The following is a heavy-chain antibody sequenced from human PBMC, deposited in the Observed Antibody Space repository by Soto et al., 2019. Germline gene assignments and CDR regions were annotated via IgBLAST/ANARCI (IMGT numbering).Heavy chain of an antibody. J-gene: IGHJ6*03. CDR3: SGTSSLQWYYMDV. CDR2: TYYRSRWYN. Sequence: SQTLSLTCVISGDSVSSNSAAWNWIRQSPSRGLEWLGRTYYRSRWYNDYAVSVRSRITVNANTSKNQYSLHLNSVTPEDTTEYYCSGTSSLQWYYMDVWDKGTTVTVS. V-gene: IGHV6-1*01. CDR1: GDSVSSNSAA. D-gene: IGHD1-7*01.